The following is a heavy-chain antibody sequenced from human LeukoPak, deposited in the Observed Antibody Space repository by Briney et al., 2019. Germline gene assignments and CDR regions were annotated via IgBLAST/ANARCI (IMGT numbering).Heavy chain of an antibody. V-gene: IGHV4-34*01. CDR3: AIDNQYDFWRGYRH. D-gene: IGHD3-3*01. J-gene: IGHJ4*02. CDR2: INHSGST. Sequence: PSETLSLTCAVYGGSFSGYYWSWIRQPPGKGLEWIGEINHSGSTNYNPSLKSRVTISVDTSKNQFSLKLSSVTAADTAVYYCAIDNQYDFWRGYRHWGQGTLVTVSS. CDR1: GGSFSGYY.